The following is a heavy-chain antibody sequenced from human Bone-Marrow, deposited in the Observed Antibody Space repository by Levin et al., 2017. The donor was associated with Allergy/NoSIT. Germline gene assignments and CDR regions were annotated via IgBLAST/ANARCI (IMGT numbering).Heavy chain of an antibody. CDR3: AKGDRSSGWPD. CDR1: GFTFSNYA. V-gene: IGHV3-23*01. CDR2: ISGSGGSA. Sequence: LSLTCAASGFTFSNYAMSWVRQAPGKGLEWVSAISGSGGSARYADSLKGRFTISRDNSKNTLYLQMNSLRAEDTAVYYCAKGDRSSGWPDWGQGTLVTVSS. D-gene: IGHD6-19*01. J-gene: IGHJ4*02.